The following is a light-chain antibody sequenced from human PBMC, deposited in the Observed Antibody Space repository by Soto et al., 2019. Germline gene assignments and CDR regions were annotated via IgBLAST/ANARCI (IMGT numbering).Light chain of an antibody. Sequence: QSVLTQSPSVSGALVQRVTISCTGSSSNIEAGYDVHWYRQVPGTAPKLLIYGNNIRPSGVPDRFSGSKSGTSASLAISGLQTEDEADYYCQSYDSSLRGVVFGGGTKLTVL. CDR3: QSYDSSLRGVV. J-gene: IGLJ2*01. CDR2: GNN. CDR1: SSNIEAGYD. V-gene: IGLV1-40*01.